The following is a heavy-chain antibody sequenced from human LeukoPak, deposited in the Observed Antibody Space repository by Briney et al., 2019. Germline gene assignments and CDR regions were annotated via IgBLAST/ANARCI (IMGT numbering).Heavy chain of an antibody. V-gene: IGHV4-59*08. J-gene: IGHJ4*02. D-gene: IGHD3-10*01. CDR3: ARHHYYGSGSYYNGFDY. Sequence: SETLSLTCTVSGGSISGYYWSWIRQPPGKGLEWIGYIYYSGSTNYNPSLKSRVTILVDTSKNQFSLKLSSVTAADTAVYYCARHHYYGSGSYYNGFDYWGQGTLVTVSS. CDR1: GGSISGYY. CDR2: IYYSGST.